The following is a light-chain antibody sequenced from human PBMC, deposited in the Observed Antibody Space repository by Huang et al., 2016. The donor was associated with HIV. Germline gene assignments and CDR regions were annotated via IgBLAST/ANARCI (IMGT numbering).Light chain of an antibody. J-gene: IGKJ4*01. Sequence: EIVLTQSPGTLSLSPGERATLCCRASQSVSSDYLAWYQQKPGQAPRLLIYGASNRATGIPDRFSGSGSGTDFTLTISRLEPEDFAVFYCQQYGTSVLTFGGGTKVEIK. CDR3: QQYGTSVLT. V-gene: IGKV3-20*01. CDR1: QSVSSDY. CDR2: GAS.